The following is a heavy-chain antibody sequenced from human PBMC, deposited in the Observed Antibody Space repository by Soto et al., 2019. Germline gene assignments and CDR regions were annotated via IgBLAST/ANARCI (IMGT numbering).Heavy chain of an antibody. CDR3: AREDGIGRAFDI. J-gene: IGHJ3*02. CDR1: GGSFSGYY. V-gene: IGHV4-34*01. D-gene: IGHD1-26*01. Sequence: SETLSLTCAVYGGSFSGYYWSWIRQPPGKGLEWIGYIYYSGSTYYNPPLKSRVTISVDTSKNQFSLKLSSVTAADTAVYYCAREDGIGRAFDIWGQGTMVTVSS. CDR2: IYYSGST.